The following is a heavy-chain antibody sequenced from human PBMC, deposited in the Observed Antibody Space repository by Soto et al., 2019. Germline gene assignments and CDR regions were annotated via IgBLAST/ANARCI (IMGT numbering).Heavy chain of an antibody. D-gene: IGHD2-2*01. Sequence: SETLSLTCAVSGGSISSGGYSWSWIRQPPGKGLEWIGYIYHSGSTYYNPSLKSRVTISVDRSKNQFSLKLSSVTAADTAVYYCARSIVVPAATVWFDPWGQGTLVTVSS. CDR2: IYHSGST. J-gene: IGHJ5*02. CDR1: GGSISSGGYS. CDR3: ARSIVVPAATVWFDP. V-gene: IGHV4-30-2*01.